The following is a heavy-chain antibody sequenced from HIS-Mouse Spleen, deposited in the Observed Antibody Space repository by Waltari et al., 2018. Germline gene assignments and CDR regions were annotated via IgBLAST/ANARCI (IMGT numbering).Heavy chain of an antibody. V-gene: IGHV4-31*03. CDR1: GGSISSGGYY. D-gene: IGHD3-10*01. CDR2: IYYSGSN. Sequence: QVQLQESGPGLVKPSQTLSLTCTVSGGSISSGGYYWSWIRQHPGKGLEWIGYIYYSGSNYDNPYRKSRVTISVDTSKNQFSLKLSSVTAAETAVYYCAREKGYYGSGSYYYYYYGMDVWGQGTTVTVSS. J-gene: IGHJ6*02. CDR3: AREKGYYGSGSYYYYYYGMDV.